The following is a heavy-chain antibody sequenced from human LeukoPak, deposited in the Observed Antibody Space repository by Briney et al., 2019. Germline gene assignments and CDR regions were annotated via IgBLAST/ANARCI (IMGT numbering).Heavy chain of an antibody. CDR2: INPNSGGT. V-gene: IGHV1-2*02. D-gene: IGHD3-16*01. CDR1: GYTFTGYY. Sequence: ASVKVSCKASGYTFTGYYMHWVRQAPAQGLEWMGWINPNSGGTNSAQKVQVRVTMTRDRSISTAYKELSRLRSDDTTVYYCAGGIGDLYYYYMDVWGKGTTVTVSS. CDR3: AGGIGDLYYYYMDV. J-gene: IGHJ6*03.